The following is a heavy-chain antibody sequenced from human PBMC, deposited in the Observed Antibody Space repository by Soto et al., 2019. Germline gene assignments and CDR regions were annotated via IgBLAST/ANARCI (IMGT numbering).Heavy chain of an antibody. V-gene: IGHV4-34*01. J-gene: IGHJ5*02. CDR1: GGSFSGYY. CDR2: INHSGST. CDR3: ARAHEYYYGSGRTSITNWFDP. Sequence: SETLSLTCAVYGGSFSGYYWSWIRQPPGKGLEWIGEINHSGSTNYNPSLKSRVTISVDTSKNQFSLKLSSVTAAGTAVYYCARAHEYYYGSGRTSITNWFDPWGQGTLVTVSS. D-gene: IGHD3-10*01.